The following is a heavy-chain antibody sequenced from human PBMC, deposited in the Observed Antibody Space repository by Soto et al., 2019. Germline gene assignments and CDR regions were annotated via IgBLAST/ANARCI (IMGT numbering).Heavy chain of an antibody. CDR3: ARDSLGTETTAWLDP. V-gene: IGHV1-18*04. CDR1: GYTFTNYG. D-gene: IGHD1-1*01. J-gene: IGHJ5*02. CDR2: ISAYNGDT. Sequence: QVQLVQSGAEVKKPGASVKVSCKASGYTFTNYGISWVRQAPGQGLEWMGRISAYNGDTNCAQRVQGRVTMTTDTSTTTAYMELRTLTSDDTAMYYCARDSLGTETTAWLDPWGQGTLVTVSS.